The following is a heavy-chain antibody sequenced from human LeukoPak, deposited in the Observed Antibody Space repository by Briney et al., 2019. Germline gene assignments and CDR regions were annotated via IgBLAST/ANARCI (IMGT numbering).Heavy chain of an antibody. V-gene: IGHV3-21*01. D-gene: IGHD1-26*01. CDR3: ARVANLGAGSFDH. J-gene: IGHJ4*02. CDR1: GFTFSSYT. CDR2: ISSSSSYI. Sequence: PGGSLRLSCAASGFTFSSYTMNWVRQAPGKGLEWVSSISSSSSYIYYADSVKGRFTISRGNAKNSLYLQMNSLRAEDTAVYYCARVANLGAGSFDHWGQGTLVTVSS.